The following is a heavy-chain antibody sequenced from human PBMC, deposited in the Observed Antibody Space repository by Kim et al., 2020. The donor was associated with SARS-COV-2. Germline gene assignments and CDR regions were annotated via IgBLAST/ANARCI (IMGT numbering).Heavy chain of an antibody. CDR2: IRNKANSYTT. CDR3: ARVSINYSPLEY. V-gene: IGHV3-72*01. Sequence: GGSLRLSCAASGFTFSDHYMDWVRQAPGKGLEWVGRIRNKANSYTTEYAAAVKGRFTISRDDSKKSLYLEMNSLKTEDTAVYYCARVSINYSPLEYWGQGTLVTVSS. J-gene: IGHJ4*02. CDR1: GFTFSDHY. D-gene: IGHD1-7*01.